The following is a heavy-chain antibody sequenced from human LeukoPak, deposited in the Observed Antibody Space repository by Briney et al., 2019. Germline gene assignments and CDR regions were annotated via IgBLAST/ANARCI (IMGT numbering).Heavy chain of an antibody. J-gene: IGHJ4*02. V-gene: IGHV3-7*01. CDR2: IKQDGSEK. Sequence: GGSLRLSCAASGFTFSSYWMSWVRQAPGKGLEWVANIKQDGSEKYYVDSVKGRFTISRDNAKNSLYLEMNSLRAEDTAVYYCARDFVRLGSAHYFEYWGQGTLVTVSS. CDR3: ARDFVRLGSAHYFEY. CDR1: GFTFSSYW. D-gene: IGHD3-16*01.